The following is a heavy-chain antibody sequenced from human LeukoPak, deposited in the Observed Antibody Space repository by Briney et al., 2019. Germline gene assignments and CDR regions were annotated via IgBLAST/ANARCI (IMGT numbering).Heavy chain of an antibody. D-gene: IGHD5-24*01. J-gene: IGHJ4*02. Sequence: ASVKVSCKASGYTFTGYYMHWVRQAPGQGLEWMGWINPNSGGTNYAQKFQGRVTMTRDTSISTAYMELSRLRSDDTAVYYCARDRPMATGDGFDYWGQGTLVTVSS. CDR2: INPNSGGT. CDR3: ARDRPMATGDGFDY. CDR1: GYTFTGYY. V-gene: IGHV1-2*02.